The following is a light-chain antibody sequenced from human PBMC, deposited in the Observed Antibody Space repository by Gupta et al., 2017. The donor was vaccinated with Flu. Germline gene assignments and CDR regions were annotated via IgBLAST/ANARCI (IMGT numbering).Light chain of an antibody. CDR3: QQYDNRLT. J-gene: IGKJ5*01. Sequence: DIQMTQSPSSLSASVGDRVTITCQASQDISNYLNWYQQKPGKAPKLLIYDASNLEIGVPSRFSGSGSGTDFTFTISSLQPEDTATYYCQQYDNRLTFGQGTRLEIK. CDR1: QDISNY. V-gene: IGKV1-33*01. CDR2: DAS.